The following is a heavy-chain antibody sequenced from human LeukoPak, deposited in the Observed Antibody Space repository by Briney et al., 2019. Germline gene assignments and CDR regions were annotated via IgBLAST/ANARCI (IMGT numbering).Heavy chain of an antibody. CDR1: GYTFTGYY. Sequence: ASVKVSCKASGYTFTGYYMHWVRQAPGQGLEWMGWMNPNSGNTGYAQKFQGRVTITRNTSISTAYMELSSLRSEDTAVYYCARGRSAALLFYYYYYMDVWGKGTTVTVSS. D-gene: IGHD6-6*01. J-gene: IGHJ6*03. CDR3: ARGRSAALLFYYYYYMDV. V-gene: IGHV1-8*03. CDR2: MNPNSGNT.